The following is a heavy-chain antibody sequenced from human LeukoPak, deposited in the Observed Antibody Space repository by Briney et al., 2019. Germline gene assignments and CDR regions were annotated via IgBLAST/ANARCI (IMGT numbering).Heavy chain of an antibody. D-gene: IGHD2-2*01. CDR3: ATPFCSSSNCYAGRLAY. V-gene: IGHV1-18*01. CDR1: VYPFTSYG. Sequence: ASVKVSCKASVYPFTSYGISWVRQAPGQGLEWMGWISAYNGYTNYAQKVQGRVTMTTDTSTSTAYMELRSLRSDDTAVYFCATPFCSSSNCYAGRLAYWGQGTLVTVSS. J-gene: IGHJ4*02. CDR2: ISAYNGYT.